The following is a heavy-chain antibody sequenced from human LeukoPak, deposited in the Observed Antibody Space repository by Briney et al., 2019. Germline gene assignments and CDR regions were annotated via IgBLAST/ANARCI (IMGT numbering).Heavy chain of an antibody. J-gene: IGHJ4*02. D-gene: IGHD5-24*01. CDR3: ALMALNGGKGIDY. CDR2: MNPNSGNT. Sequence: ASVKVSCKASGYTFTSYDINWVRQATGQGLEWMGWMNPNSGNTSYAQKFQGRVTMTRNTSISTAYMELSSLRSEDTAVYYCALMALNGGKGIDYWGQGTLVTVSS. CDR1: GYTFTSYD. V-gene: IGHV1-8*01.